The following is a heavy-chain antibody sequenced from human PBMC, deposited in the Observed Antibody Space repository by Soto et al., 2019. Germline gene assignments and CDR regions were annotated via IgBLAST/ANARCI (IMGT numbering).Heavy chain of an antibody. V-gene: IGHV1-46*01. J-gene: IGHJ1*01. CDR3: AREAINSSGYSRYLQH. D-gene: IGHD3-22*01. CDR1: GYTFTHYH. Sequence: ASLKVSCKASGYTFTHYHVYWVRQAPGRGLEWLGMINPSGGSTTYAQNLQGRVTMTRDTSTNTVYMELSSLRSEDTAVYYCAREAINSSGYSRYLQHWGQGTLVTVSS. CDR2: INPSGGST.